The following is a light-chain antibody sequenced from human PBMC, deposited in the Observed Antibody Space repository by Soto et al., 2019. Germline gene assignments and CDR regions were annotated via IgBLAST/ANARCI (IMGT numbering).Light chain of an antibody. V-gene: IGKV1-12*01. Sequence: DIQMTQSPSSVSASVGDRVTITCRASQGFSTWLAWYRRKPGRAPELLIYSASSLHSGVPSRFSGSGSGTNFTITISSLQPEYFATYYCQQANSFPRTFGGGTEVEIK. CDR3: QQANSFPRT. CDR2: SAS. CDR1: QGFSTW. J-gene: IGKJ4*01.